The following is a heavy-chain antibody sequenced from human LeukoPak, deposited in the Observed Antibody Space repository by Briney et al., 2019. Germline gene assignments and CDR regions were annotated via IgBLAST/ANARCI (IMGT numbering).Heavy chain of an antibody. D-gene: IGHD1-26*01. J-gene: IGHJ6*03. CDR1: GFTFSNYN. V-gene: IGHV3-21*01. CDR2: ITSSGTYT. Sequence: PGGSLRLSCADSGFTFSNYNMNWVRQAPGKAMEWVSSITSSGTYTFYADSVKGRFTISRDNAKNSLYLQMDSLGPEDTAVYYCARDPYSGNYGTYYYYYMDVWGKGTTVTISS. CDR3: ARDPYSGNYGTYYYYYMDV.